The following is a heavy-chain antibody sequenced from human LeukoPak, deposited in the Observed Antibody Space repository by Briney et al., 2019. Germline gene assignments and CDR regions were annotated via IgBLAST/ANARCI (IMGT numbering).Heavy chain of an antibody. D-gene: IGHD6-6*01. CDR1: GGSISSYY. Sequence: PSETLSLTCTVSGGSISSYYWSWIRQPPGKGLEWIGYIYYSGSTNYNPSLKSRVTISVDTSKNQFSLKLSSVIAADTAVYCCARGGYSSSTNWFDPWGQGTLVTVSS. CDR2: IYYSGST. CDR3: ARGGYSSSTNWFDP. J-gene: IGHJ5*02. V-gene: IGHV4-59*01.